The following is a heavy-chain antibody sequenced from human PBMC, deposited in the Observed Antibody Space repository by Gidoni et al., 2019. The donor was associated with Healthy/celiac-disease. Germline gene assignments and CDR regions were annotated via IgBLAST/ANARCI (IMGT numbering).Heavy chain of an antibody. D-gene: IGHD2-2*01. J-gene: IGHJ4*02. V-gene: IGHV1-2*02. CDR2: INPNSGGT. CDR1: GYTFTAYY. Sequence: QVQLVQSGAEVKKPGASVKVSCKASGYTFTAYYMHWVRQAPGQGLEGMGWINPNSGGTNYAQKFQGRVTMTRDTSISTAYMELSRLRSDDTAVYYCAREIVVVPAALLASLYWGQGTLVTVSS. CDR3: AREIVVVPAALLASLY.